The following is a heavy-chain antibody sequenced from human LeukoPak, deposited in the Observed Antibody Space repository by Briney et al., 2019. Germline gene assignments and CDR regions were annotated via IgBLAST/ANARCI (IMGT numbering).Heavy chain of an antibody. CDR1: GGSISRYY. J-gene: IGHJ4*02. Sequence: PSETLSLTCTVSGGSISRYYWGWIRQPPGKGLEWIGYIYYSGITNYNPSLNSRVTISVDTSKNQISLKLSSVTAADTAMYYCARDYQMSETYSYYFDYWGQGNLVSVSS. D-gene: IGHD1-26*01. V-gene: IGHV4-59*01. CDR3: ARDYQMSETYSYYFDY. CDR2: IYYSGIT.